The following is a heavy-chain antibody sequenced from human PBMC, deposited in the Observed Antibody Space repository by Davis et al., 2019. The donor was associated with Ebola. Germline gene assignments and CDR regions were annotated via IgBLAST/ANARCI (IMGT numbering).Heavy chain of an antibody. Sequence: GESLKISCAASGFTFSSYWMSWVRQAPGKGLEWVANIKQDGSEKYYLDSVKGRFTISRDNAKNSLYLQMNSLRAEDTAVYYCARGRGYGDYYYYYGMDVWGQGTTVTVSS. CDR3: ARGRGYGDYYYYYGMDV. J-gene: IGHJ6*02. CDR2: IKQDGSEK. D-gene: IGHD4-17*01. CDR1: GFTFSSYW. V-gene: IGHV3-7*03.